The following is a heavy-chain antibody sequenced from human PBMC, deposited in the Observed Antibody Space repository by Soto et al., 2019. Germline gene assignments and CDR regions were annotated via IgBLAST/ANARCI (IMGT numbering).Heavy chain of an antibody. Sequence: ASVKVSCKSSGATFNFYAIRWVRQAPGEGLEWMGGVVPHSGTATYARKFQGRLTVTADESSSTAYMDLSSLTSEDTAIYYCARHPGQWLYYFDYWGQGTLVTVSS. V-gene: IGHV1-69*13. J-gene: IGHJ4*01. D-gene: IGHD6-19*01. CDR1: GATFNFYA. CDR2: VVPHSGTA. CDR3: ARHPGQWLYYFDY.